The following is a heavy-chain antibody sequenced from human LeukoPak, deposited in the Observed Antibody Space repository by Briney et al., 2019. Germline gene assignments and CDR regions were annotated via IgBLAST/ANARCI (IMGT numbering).Heavy chain of an antibody. Sequence: SETLSLTCTVSGGSISSGGYYWSWIRQPPGKGLEWIGYIYHSGSTYYNPSLKSRLTISVDRSKNQFSLKLTSVTAADTAVYYCARLWELEPARFDYWGQGTLVTVSS. J-gene: IGHJ4*02. CDR3: ARLWELEPARFDY. CDR1: GGSISSGGYY. V-gene: IGHV4-30-2*01. D-gene: IGHD1-26*01. CDR2: IYHSGST.